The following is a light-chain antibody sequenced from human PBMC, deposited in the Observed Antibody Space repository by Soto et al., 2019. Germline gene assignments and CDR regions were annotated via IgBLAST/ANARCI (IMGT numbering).Light chain of an antibody. J-gene: IGKJ5*01. CDR3: QQKNT. CDR1: QSISSY. V-gene: IGKV1-39*01. CDR2: AAS. Sequence: DIEMTQSTSSLSASVGDRVTITCRASQSISSYLNWYQQKPGKAPKLLIYAASSLQSGVPSRFSGSGSGTDFTLTISSLQPEDFATYSCQQKNTFGQGTRLAIK.